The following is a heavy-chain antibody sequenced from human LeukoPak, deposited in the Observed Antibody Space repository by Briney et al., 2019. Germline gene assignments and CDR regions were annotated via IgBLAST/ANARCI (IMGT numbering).Heavy chain of an antibody. CDR1: GITFSSHA. V-gene: IGHV3-21*01. CDR2: IGTVSFHR. Sequence: GGPLRLSCSASGITFSSHAMHWVAQAPGKALEWVSSIGTVSFHRYYTDSVKGRLPISRDNAKNSLFLQMHRLRVEDTAIYYCVRDGNPTTGELIDDNSFDPWGQRTLVTVSS. D-gene: IGHD1-7*01. CDR3: VRDGNPTTGELIDDNSFDP. J-gene: IGHJ5*02.